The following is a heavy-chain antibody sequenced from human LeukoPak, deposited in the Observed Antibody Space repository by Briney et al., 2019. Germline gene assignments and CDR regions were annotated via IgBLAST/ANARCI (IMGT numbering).Heavy chain of an antibody. CDR3: TTLGQSTGY. D-gene: IGHD3-10*01. V-gene: IGHV3-15*01. CDR1: GFTFTNAW. J-gene: IGHJ4*02. Sequence: GRSLRLSCAASGFTFTNAWMSWVRQAPGKGLEWVGRIKSKTDGGTIDYAAPVRGRFSISRDDSKNTLYLQMNSLKTEDTAVYYCTTLGQSTGYWGQGTLVTVSS. CDR2: IKSKTDGGTI.